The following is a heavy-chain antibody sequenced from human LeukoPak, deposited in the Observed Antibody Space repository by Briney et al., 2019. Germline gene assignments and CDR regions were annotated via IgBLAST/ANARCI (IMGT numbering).Heavy chain of an antibody. Sequence: SVKVSCKASGGTFSSFTITWVRQAPGQGLKWTGGIIPIFGTTTHAQKFQGRVTITADESTSTAYMELSSLRSEDTAVYYCARVLGSVIYHYYYYYGMDVWGQGTTVTVSS. CDR3: ARVLGSVIYHYYYYYGMDV. CDR1: GGTFSSFT. CDR2: IIPIFGTT. J-gene: IGHJ6*02. D-gene: IGHD1-26*01. V-gene: IGHV1-69*13.